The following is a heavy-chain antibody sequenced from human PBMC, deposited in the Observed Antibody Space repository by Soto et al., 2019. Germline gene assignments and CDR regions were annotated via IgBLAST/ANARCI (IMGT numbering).Heavy chain of an antibody. CDR1: GGSFSGYY. V-gene: IGHV4-34*01. CDR3: ARGGGSSWPTFDY. D-gene: IGHD6-13*01. CDR2: INHSGST. Sequence: PSETQCLTCAVDGGSFSGYYWSWIRQPPGKGLEWIGEINHSGSTNYNPSLKSRVTISVDTSKNQFSLKLSSVTAADTAVYYCARGGGSSWPTFDYWGQGTLVTVSS. J-gene: IGHJ4*02.